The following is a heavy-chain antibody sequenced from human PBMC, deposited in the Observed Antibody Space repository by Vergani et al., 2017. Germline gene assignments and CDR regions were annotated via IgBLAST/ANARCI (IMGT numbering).Heavy chain of an antibody. D-gene: IGHD6-13*01. V-gene: IGHV4-4*09. CDR1: GVSVTDYN. CDR2: LYTTGGA. CDR3: TVETHSWQRADR. J-gene: IGHJ5*02. Sequence: QAQLQESGPGLVKPSETLSLTCHVFGVSVTDYNCNWIRQAPGKGLEWIGSLYTTGGATHASHNPSLKSRVSISVETSKSRFSLRLTSVTAADSAIYYCTVETHSWQRADRWGQGLLVSVSS.